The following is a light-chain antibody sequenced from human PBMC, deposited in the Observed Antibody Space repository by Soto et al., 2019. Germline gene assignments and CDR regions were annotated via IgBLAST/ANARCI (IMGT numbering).Light chain of an antibody. CDR1: QGISSY. V-gene: IGKV1-9*01. CDR2: AAS. Sequence: IQLTQSLSSLSASVGDKVTITCRASQGISSYLAWYQQKPGKAPKVLIYAASTLQSGVPSRFSGSGSGTDFTLTITSLQPEDFATYYCQQLGETFGPGTKVDIK. CDR3: QQLGET. J-gene: IGKJ3*01.